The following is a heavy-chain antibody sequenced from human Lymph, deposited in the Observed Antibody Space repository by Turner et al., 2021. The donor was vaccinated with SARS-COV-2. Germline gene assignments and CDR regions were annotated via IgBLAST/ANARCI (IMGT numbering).Heavy chain of an antibody. CDR2: ISYDGSNK. CDR1: GFTFSSYA. V-gene: IGHV3-30*04. D-gene: IGHD3-10*01. CDR3: AREMGAGSDY. Sequence: QVQLVESGGGVVQPGRSLRLSCAASGFTFSSYAMHWVRQAPGKGLEWVALISYDGSNKYYADSVKGRFTISRDNSKNTLYLQMNSLRAEDTAVYYCAREMGAGSDYWGQGTLVTVPS. J-gene: IGHJ4*02.